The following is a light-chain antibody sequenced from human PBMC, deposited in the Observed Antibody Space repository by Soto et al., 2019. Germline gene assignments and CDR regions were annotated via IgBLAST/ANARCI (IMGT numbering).Light chain of an antibody. V-gene: IGLV2-8*01. CDR2: EVS. CDR3: SSYAGSNLNV. J-gene: IGLJ1*01. CDR1: SSDVGDYNY. Sequence: QSVLTQPPSASGSPGQSVTISCTGTSSDVGDYNYVSWYQQHPGKAPKLMIYEVSKRPSGVPYRFSGSKSGNTASLTVSGLQAEDEADYYCSSYAGSNLNVFGTGTKVTVL.